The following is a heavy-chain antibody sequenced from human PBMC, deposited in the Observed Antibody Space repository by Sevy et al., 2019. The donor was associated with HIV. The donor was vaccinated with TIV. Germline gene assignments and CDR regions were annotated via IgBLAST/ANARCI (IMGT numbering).Heavy chain of an antibody. Sequence: ASVKVSFKASGYTFASEGISWVRQAPGQGLEWMGWIVAYNRNRNSAQKFQTRVTLTIDRSTSTAFMELRGLRSDDTAMYYCARVPTYYYGSATYFESWGQGTLVTVSS. D-gene: IGHD3-10*01. CDR2: IVAYNRNR. CDR3: ARVPTYYYGSATYFES. J-gene: IGHJ4*02. CDR1: GYTFASEG. V-gene: IGHV1-18*01.